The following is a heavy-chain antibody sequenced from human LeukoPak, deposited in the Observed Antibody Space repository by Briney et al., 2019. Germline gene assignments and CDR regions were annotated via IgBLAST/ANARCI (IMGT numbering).Heavy chain of an antibody. CDR2: IYHSGST. Sequence: SETLSLTCAVSGGSISSSNWWSWVRQPPGKGLEWIGEIYHSGSTNYNPSLKSRVTISVDKSKNQFSLKLNSVTAADTAVYYCAREHGPSYRRPNWFDPWGQGTLVTVSS. CDR3: AREHGPSYRRPNWFDP. CDR1: GGSISSSNW. V-gene: IGHV4-4*02. D-gene: IGHD3-16*01. J-gene: IGHJ5*02.